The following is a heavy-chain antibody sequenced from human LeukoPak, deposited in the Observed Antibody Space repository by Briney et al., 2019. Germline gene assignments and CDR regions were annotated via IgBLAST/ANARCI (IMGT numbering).Heavy chain of an antibody. CDR1: GFTFSSYA. D-gene: IGHD6-19*01. V-gene: IGHV3-30*04. CDR2: ISYDGSNK. CDR3: ARVQEWLTYYFDY. Sequence: GGSLRLSCAASGFTFSSYAMHWVRQAPGKGLEWVVVISYDGSNKYYADSVKGRFTISRDNSKNTLYLQMNSLRAEDTAVYYCARVQEWLTYYFDYWGQGTLVTVSS. J-gene: IGHJ4*02.